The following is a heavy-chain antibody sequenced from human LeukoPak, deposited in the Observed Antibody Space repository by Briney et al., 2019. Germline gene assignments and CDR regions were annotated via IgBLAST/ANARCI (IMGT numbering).Heavy chain of an antibody. CDR3: AGLWFGESNYYYGVDV. J-gene: IGHJ6*04. CDR2: IKQDGSEK. CDR1: GFIFSSDW. V-gene: IGHV3-7*01. Sequence: PGGSLRLPCAASGFIFSSDWMSWVRQAPGKGLEWVANIKQDGSEKYYVDSMKGRFTISRDNAKNSLYLQMNSLRAEDTAVYYCAGLWFGESNYYYGVDVWGKGTTVTVSS. D-gene: IGHD3-10*01.